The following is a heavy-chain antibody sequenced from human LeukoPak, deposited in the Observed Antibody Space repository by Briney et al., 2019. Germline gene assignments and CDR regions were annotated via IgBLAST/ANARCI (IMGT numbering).Heavy chain of an antibody. J-gene: IGHJ4*02. CDR2: ISWNSGSI. Sequence: GRSLRLSCAASGFTFDDYAMHWVRQAPGKGLEWVSGISWNSGSIGYADSVKGRFTISRDNAKNSLYLQMNSLRAEDTAVYYCAKDRSLYGSGSYPVDYWGQGTLVTVSS. CDR3: AKDRSLYGSGSYPVDY. V-gene: IGHV3-9*01. D-gene: IGHD3-10*01. CDR1: GFTFDDYA.